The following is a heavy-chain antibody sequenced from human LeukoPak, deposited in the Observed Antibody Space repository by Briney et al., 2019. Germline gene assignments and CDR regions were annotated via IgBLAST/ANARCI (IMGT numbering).Heavy chain of an antibody. CDR2: ISAYNGNT. CDR1: GYSFTSYG. J-gene: IGHJ4*02. CDR3: ARCVYQEYFDY. Sequence: GASVKLSCKASGYSFTSYGISWVRQAPAPGIEWMGSISAYNGNTNYAQKLQGRVTMTTDTSTSTDYMELRSLRSDDTAVYYCARCVYQEYFDYWGQGTLVTVSS. V-gene: IGHV1-18*01. D-gene: IGHD2-2*02.